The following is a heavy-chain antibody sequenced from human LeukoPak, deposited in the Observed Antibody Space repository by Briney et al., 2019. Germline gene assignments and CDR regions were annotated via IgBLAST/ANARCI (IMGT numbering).Heavy chain of an antibody. J-gene: IGHJ5*02. CDR3: ARDRSGGYNWFDP. Sequence: SETLSLTCTVSGGSTSSYYWSWIRQPPGKGLEWIGYIYYSGSTNYNPSLKSRVTISVDTSKNQFSLKLSSVTAADTAIYYCARDRSGGYNWFDPWGQGTLVTVSS. CDR1: GGSTSSYY. V-gene: IGHV4-59*01. CDR2: IYYSGST. D-gene: IGHD2-15*01.